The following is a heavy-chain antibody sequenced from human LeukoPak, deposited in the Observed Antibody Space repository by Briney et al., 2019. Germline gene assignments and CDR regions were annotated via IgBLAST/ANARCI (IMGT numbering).Heavy chain of an antibody. CDR3: ARHSSAWYGRLFDF. D-gene: IGHD6-19*01. CDR1: GGSISSFY. J-gene: IGHJ4*02. V-gene: IGHV4-59*08. Sequence: SETLSLTCNVSGGSISSFYWSWIRQPPGEGLEWIGYIYYSGSTNYNPSLKSRVTISVDTSNNQFSLILNSLTAADTAVYYCARHSSAWYGRLFDFWGQGTLVTVSS. CDR2: IYYSGST.